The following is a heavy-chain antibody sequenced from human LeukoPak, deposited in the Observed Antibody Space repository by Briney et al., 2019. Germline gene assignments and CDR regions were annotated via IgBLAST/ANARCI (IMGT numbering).Heavy chain of an antibody. Sequence: PSQTLSLTCTVSGGSISSGGYYWSWIRQPPGKGLEWIGYIYHSGSTYYNPSLKSRVTISVDRSKNQFSLKLSSVTAADTAVYYCARYFLGWYDFWSGYSFDYWGQGTLVTVSS. D-gene: IGHD3-3*01. CDR3: ARYFLGWYDFWSGYSFDY. CDR2: IYHSGST. J-gene: IGHJ4*02. V-gene: IGHV4-30-2*01. CDR1: GGSISSGGYY.